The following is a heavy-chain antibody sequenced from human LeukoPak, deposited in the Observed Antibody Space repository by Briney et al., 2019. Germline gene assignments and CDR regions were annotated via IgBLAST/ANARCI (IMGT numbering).Heavy chain of an antibody. J-gene: IGHJ4*02. CDR2: ISSSSTYI. CDR3: ARDPIVVVVAASSYYFDY. Sequence: GGSLRLSCAASGFTFSRYNMIWVRQAPGKGLEWVSSISSSSTYIYYADSVEGRFTISRDNAKNSLYLQMNSLRAEDTAVYYCARDPIVVVVAASSYYFDYWGQGTLVTVSS. V-gene: IGHV3-21*01. CDR1: GFTFSRYN. D-gene: IGHD2-15*01.